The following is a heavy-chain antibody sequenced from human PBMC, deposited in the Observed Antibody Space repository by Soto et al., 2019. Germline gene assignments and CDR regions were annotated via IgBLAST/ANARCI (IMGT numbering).Heavy chain of an antibody. CDR2: IYWDDTK. J-gene: IGHJ4*02. Sequence: QITLKEYGPTLVTPTQTLTLTCTFSGFSLSASGVGVGWFRQPQGKALGWLAVIYWDDTKTYSPSLESRLTVTKDTSTNHVVLTMTNMDPVYTATYCCARKNSGTYALDYWGQGVLVTVSS. CDR3: ARKNSGTYALDY. D-gene: IGHD1-26*01. CDR1: GFSLSASGVG. V-gene: IGHV2-5*02.